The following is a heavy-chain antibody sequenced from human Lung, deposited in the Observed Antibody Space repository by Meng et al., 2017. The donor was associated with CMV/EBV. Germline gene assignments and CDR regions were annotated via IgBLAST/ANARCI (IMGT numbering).Heavy chain of an antibody. CDR2: INQDGSQK. Sequence: GEXXRISCAVSGFTFSSHWMTWVRQAPGKGLEWVANINQDGSQKNYVDSVKGRFTISRDNAKNSLFLQMNSLRAEDTAVYYCARVAAAGRGMDVWGQGTTVTVSS. V-gene: IGHV3-7*04. D-gene: IGHD6-13*01. J-gene: IGHJ6*01. CDR1: GFTFSSHW. CDR3: ARVAAAGRGMDV.